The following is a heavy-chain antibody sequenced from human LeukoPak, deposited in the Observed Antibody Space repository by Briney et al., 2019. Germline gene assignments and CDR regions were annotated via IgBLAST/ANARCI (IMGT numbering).Heavy chain of an antibody. CDR3: ARELTIFGVVIQRYDTFDI. CDR2: IKQDGSEK. CDR1: GFTFSSYW. J-gene: IGHJ3*02. V-gene: IGHV3-7*01. D-gene: IGHD3-3*01. Sequence: PGGSLRLSCAASGFTFSSYWMSWVRQAPGKGLEWVANIKQDGSEKYYVDSVKGRFTISRDNAKNSLYLQMNSLRAEDTAVYYLARELTIFGVVIQRYDTFDIWGQGTMVTVSS.